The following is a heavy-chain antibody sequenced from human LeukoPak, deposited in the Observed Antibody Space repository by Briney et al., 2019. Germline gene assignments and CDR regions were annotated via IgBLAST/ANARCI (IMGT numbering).Heavy chain of an antibody. CDR1: GGSFSGYY. J-gene: IGHJ4*02. V-gene: IGHV4-34*01. CDR3: ATQWLH. CDR2: IHYSGST. D-gene: IGHD5-24*01. Sequence: PSETLSLTCAVYGGSFSGYYWAWIRQPPGKGLEWIGSIHYSGSTYYNPSLQSRVTISIDTSKNQFSLKLSSVTAADTAVYYCATQWLHWGQGTLVTVSS.